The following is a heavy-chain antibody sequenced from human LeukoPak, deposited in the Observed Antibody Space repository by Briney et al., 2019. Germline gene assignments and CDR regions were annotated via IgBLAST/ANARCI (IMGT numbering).Heavy chain of an antibody. D-gene: IGHD1-26*01. CDR1: GHTFTGNY. Sequence: GASVKVSCKASGHTFTGNYMHWVRQAPGQGLEWMGWINPNSGGTNYAQKFQGRVTMTRDTSISTAYMELSRLRSDDTAVYYCARGRGLGSYLANWGQGTLVTVSS. CDR2: INPNSGGT. V-gene: IGHV1-2*02. J-gene: IGHJ4*02. CDR3: ARGRGLGSYLAN.